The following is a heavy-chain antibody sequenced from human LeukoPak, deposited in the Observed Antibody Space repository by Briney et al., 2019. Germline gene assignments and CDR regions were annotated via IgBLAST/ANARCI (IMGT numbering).Heavy chain of an antibody. Sequence: SETLSLTCPVSGGSISGSYWSWIRQPPGKGLEWIAYMYKSGRTNYNPSLESRVTISIDTSKNQFSLKLSSLTAADTAVYYCARGIESYGDYGYWGQGILVTVSS. V-gene: IGHV4-59*01. CDR3: ARGIESYGDYGY. D-gene: IGHD4-17*01. CDR2: MYKSGRT. CDR1: GGSISGSY. J-gene: IGHJ4*02.